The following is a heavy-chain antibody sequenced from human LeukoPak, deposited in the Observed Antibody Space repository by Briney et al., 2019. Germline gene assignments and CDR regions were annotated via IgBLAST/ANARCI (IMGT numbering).Heavy chain of an antibody. CDR3: ARDLGDIVATTPDY. CDR1: GYTFTTYF. CDR2: ISAYNGNT. V-gene: IGHV1-18*04. Sequence: GASLKVSCKTSGYTFTTYFIHWVRQAPGQGLEWMGWISAYNGNTNYAQKLQGRVTMTTDTSTSTAYMELRSLRSDDTAVYYCARDLGDIVATTPDYWGQGTLVTVSS. J-gene: IGHJ4*02. D-gene: IGHD5-12*01.